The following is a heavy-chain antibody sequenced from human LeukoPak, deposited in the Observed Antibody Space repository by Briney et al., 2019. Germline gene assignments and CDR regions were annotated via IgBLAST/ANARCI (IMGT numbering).Heavy chain of an antibody. CDR2: INPNSGGT. CDR3: TRVGVGIVPFDY. V-gene: IGHV1-2*02. Sequence: AASVKVSCKASGYTFTGYYMHWVRQAPGQGLEWMGWINPNSGGTNYAQKFQGRVTMTRDTSISTAYMELSRLRSDDTAVYYCTRVGVGIVPFDYWGQGTLVTVSS. D-gene: IGHD2-15*01. CDR1: GYTFTGYY. J-gene: IGHJ4*02.